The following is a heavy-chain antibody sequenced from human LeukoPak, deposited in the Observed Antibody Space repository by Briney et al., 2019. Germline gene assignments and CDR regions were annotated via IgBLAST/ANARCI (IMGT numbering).Heavy chain of an antibody. CDR1: GYTFTGYY. CDR3: ARLASSYN. J-gene: IGHJ4*02. Sequence: GASVKVSCKASGYTFTGYYMHWVRQAPGQGLEWMGWINPSSGDTIYAQKFQGRVTMTRDTSISTANMELSRLQSDDTAVCYCARLASSYNWGQGALVTVPS. CDR2: INPSSGDT. D-gene: IGHD6-13*01. V-gene: IGHV1-2*02.